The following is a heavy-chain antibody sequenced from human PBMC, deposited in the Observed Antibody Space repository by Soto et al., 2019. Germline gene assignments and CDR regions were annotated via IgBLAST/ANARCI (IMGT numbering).Heavy chain of an antibody. CDR2: IIPISGTT. CDR1: GGTFSTHA. D-gene: IGHD6-13*01. J-gene: IGHJ6*02. CDR3: ARETYSSSRRGVYQALGGMDV. V-gene: IGHV1-69*13. Sequence: GASVKVSCKASGGTFSTHAIIWVRQAPGHGLEWMGGIIPISGTTYYTQKFQGRVTITADEPTSTAFMELSSLKSDDTAVYYCARETYSSSRRGVYQALGGMDVWGQGTTVTVSS.